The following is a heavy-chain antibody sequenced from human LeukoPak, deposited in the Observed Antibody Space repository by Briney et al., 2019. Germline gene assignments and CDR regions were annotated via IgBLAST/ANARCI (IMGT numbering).Heavy chain of an antibody. CDR3: ARDPVSGSGWYFWEFRDTPFDY. CDR2: ISSSSSYI. V-gene: IGHV3-21*01. J-gene: IGHJ4*02. Sequence: PGGSLRLSCAASGFTFSSYEMNWVRQAPGKGLEWVSSISSSSSYIYYADSVKGRFTISRDNAKNSLYLQMNSLRAEDTAVYYCARDPVSGSGWYFWEFRDTPFDYWGQGTLVTVSS. D-gene: IGHD6-19*01. CDR1: GFTFSSYE.